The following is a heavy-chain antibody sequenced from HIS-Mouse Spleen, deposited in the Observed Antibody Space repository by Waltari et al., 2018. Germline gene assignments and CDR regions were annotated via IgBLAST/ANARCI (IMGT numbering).Heavy chain of an antibody. CDR3: AKDKHHAFDY. V-gene: IGHV3-30*18. Sequence: QVQLVQSGGGVVQPGMSLRLSCAASGLTCSSYGMHWVRQAPGKGLEWVAVISYDGSNKYYADSVKGRFTISRDNSKNTLYLQMNSLRAEDTAVYYCAKDKHHAFDYWGQGTLVTVSS. CDR2: ISYDGSNK. J-gene: IGHJ4*02. CDR1: GLTCSSYG.